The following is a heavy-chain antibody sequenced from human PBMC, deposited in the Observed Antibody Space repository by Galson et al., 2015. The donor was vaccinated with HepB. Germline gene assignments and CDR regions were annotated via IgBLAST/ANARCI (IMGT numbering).Heavy chain of an antibody. Sequence: SLRLSCAASGFTFSSYSMNWVRQAPGKGLEWVSSISSSSSYIYYADSVKGRFTISRDNAKNSLYLQMNSLRAEDTAVYYCARDVHSNPNYFDYWGQGTLVTVSS. CDR1: GFTFSSYS. D-gene: IGHD4-11*01. J-gene: IGHJ4*02. CDR2: ISSSSSYI. V-gene: IGHV3-21*01. CDR3: ARDVHSNPNYFDY.